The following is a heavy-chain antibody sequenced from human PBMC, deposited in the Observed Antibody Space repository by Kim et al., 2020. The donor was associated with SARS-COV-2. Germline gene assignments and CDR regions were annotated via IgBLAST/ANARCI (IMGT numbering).Heavy chain of an antibody. J-gene: IGHJ6*02. V-gene: IGHV3-7*01. CDR2: IKQDGSEK. D-gene: IGHD5-12*01. CDR1: GFTFSSYW. CDR3: ARERRYSGYDFRVMDV. Sequence: GGSLRLSCAASGFTFSSYWMSWVRQAPGKGLEWVANIKQDGSEKYYVDSVKGRFTISRDNAKNSLYLQMNSLRAEDTAVYYCARERRYSGYDFRVMDVWGQGTTVTVSS.